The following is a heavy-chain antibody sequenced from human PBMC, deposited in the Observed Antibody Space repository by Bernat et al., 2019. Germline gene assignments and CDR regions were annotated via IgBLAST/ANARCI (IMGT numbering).Heavy chain of an antibody. D-gene: IGHD3-22*01. J-gene: IGHJ4*02. CDR2: IGTAGDT. V-gene: IGHV3-13*04. Sequence: EVQLVESGGGLVQPGGSLRLSCAASGFTFSSYDMHWVRQATGKGLEWVSAIGTAGDTYYPGSVKGRFTISRENAKNSLYLQMNSLRAGDTAVYYCTRVSYYYDSSGYYRDWGQGTLVTVSS. CDR1: GFTFSSYD. CDR3: TRVSYYYDSSGYYRD.